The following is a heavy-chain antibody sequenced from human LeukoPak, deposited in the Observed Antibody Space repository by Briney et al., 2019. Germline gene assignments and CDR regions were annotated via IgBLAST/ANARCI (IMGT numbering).Heavy chain of an antibody. D-gene: IGHD1-26*01. CDR1: GGSISSYY. J-gene: IGHJ5*02. CDR3: ARDQLGESWFDP. V-gene: IGHV4-4*07. Sequence: SEALSLTCTVSGGSISSYYWSWIRQPAGKGLEWIGRIYTSGSTNYNPSLKSRVTISVDTSKNQFSLKLSSVTAADTAVYYCARDQLGESWFDPWGQGTLVTVSS. CDR2: IYTSGST.